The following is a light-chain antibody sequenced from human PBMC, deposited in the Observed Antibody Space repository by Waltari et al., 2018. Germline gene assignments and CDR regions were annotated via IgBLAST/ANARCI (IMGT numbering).Light chain of an antibody. CDR2: DAS. CDR3: QQRTDRPPVT. CDR1: QSVSVY. Sequence: EVVLTQSPATLSLSPGERATLSCRASQSVSVYLAWYQQKPGQAPRPLLYDASYRATGVPARFSGSGSGTDFTLTISSLEPEDCAVYYCQQRTDRPPVTFGQGTRVEMK. V-gene: IGKV3-11*01. J-gene: IGKJ1*01.